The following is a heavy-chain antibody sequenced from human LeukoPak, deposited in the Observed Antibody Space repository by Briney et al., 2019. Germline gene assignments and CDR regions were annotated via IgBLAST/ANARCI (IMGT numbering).Heavy chain of an antibody. J-gene: IGHJ6*03. CDR3: AKVPQTTALNDYYYYMDV. Sequence: GGSLRLSCAASGFTFSSYGMHWVRQAPGKGLEWVAVISYDGSNKYYADSVKGRFTISRDNSKNTLYLQMNSLRAEDTAVYYCAKVPQTTALNDYYYYMDVRGKGTTVTVSS. CDR2: ISYDGSNK. CDR1: GFTFSSYG. V-gene: IGHV3-30*18. D-gene: IGHD1-1*01.